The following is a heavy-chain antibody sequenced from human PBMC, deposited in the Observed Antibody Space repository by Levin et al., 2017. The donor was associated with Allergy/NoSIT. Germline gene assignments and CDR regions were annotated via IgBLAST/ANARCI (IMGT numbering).Heavy chain of an antibody. CDR2: ISGSGGST. CDR3: AKVTTKVGGDYFDY. D-gene: IGHD4-23*01. Sequence: PGESLKISCAASGFTFSSYAMSWVRQAPGKGLEWVSAISGSGGSTYYADSVKGRFTISRDNSKNTLYLQMNSLRAEDTAVYYCAKVTTKVGGDYFDYWGQGTLVTVSS. CDR1: GFTFSSYA. J-gene: IGHJ4*02. V-gene: IGHV3-23*01.